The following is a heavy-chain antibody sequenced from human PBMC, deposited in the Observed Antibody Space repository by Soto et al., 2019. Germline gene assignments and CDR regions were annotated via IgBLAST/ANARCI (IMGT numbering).Heavy chain of an antibody. CDR2: IIPIFGTA. V-gene: IGHV1-69*13. CDR3: ARGRPNYFYYGLDV. Sequence: SVKVSCKASGGTFSSYAISWVRQAPGQGLEWMGGIIPIFGTANYAQKFQGRVTITADESTSTAYTELSSLRSKDTAVYYCARGRPNYFYYGLDVWGPGIPVTVSS. J-gene: IGHJ6*02. CDR1: GGTFSSYA.